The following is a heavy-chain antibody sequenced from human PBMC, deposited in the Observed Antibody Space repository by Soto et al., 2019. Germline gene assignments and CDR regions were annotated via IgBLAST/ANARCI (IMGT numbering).Heavy chain of an antibody. CDR2: IDPVDSYV. CDR1: GFSFTNYW. J-gene: IGHJ5*02. D-gene: IGHD6-13*01. CDR3: ARIESIARNWFDP. V-gene: IGHV5-10-1*01. Sequence: PGESLKISCKTSGFSFTNYWISWVRHVPGKGLEWMGNIDPVDSYVNYSPSFQGHVTFSVDTSISTAFLHWSSLQASDSATYFCARIESIARNWFDPWGQGTLVIVSS.